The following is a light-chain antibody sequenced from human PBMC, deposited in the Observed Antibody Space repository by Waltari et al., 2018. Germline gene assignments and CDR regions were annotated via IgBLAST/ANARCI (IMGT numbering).Light chain of an antibody. CDR3: QTWGTGPRV. Sequence: QVVLTQSPSASASLGASVKLTCTLSSGHSSYAIAWHQQQPEKGPRYLMKVNSDGSHNKGDGIPERFSGSSSWAERYLTISGLQSEDEADYYCQTWGTGPRVFGGGTKLTVL. J-gene: IGLJ2*01. CDR2: VNSDGSH. CDR1: SGHSSYA. V-gene: IGLV4-69*01.